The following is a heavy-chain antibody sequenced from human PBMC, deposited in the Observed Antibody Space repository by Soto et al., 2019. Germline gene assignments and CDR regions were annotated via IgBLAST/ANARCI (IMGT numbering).Heavy chain of an antibody. V-gene: IGHV1-3*01. Sequence: QVQLVQSGAEVKKPGASVKVSCKASGYTFTSYAMHWVRQAPGQRLEWMGWINAGNGNTKYSQKFQGRVTITRDTSASTAYMELSSLRSEDTAVYYCARDGSSWYYFAYWGQGTLVTVSS. J-gene: IGHJ4*02. CDR2: INAGNGNT. CDR3: ARDGSSWYYFAY. D-gene: IGHD6-13*01. CDR1: GYTFTSYA.